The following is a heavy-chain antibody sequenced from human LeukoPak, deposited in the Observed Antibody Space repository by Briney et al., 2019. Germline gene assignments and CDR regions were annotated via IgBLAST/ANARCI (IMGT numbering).Heavy chain of an antibody. V-gene: IGHV4-34*01. CDR3: ARLYYYYGLDV. J-gene: IGHJ6*02. Sequence: SETLSLTCAVYGGSFSGYYWSWIRQPPGKGLEWIGRINHSGSTNYNPSLRSRVTISLDTSKNQFSLKLSSVTAADTAVYYCARLYYYYGLDVWGQGTTVTVSS. CDR1: GGSFSGYY. CDR2: INHSGST.